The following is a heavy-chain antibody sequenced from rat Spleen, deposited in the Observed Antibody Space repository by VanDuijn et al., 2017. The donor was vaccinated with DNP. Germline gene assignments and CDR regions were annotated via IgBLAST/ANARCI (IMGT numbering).Heavy chain of an antibody. CDR2: ISYDGSST. D-gene: IGHD1-12*01. V-gene: IGHV5-7*01. J-gene: IGHJ4*01. CDR1: RFTFSPSG. Sequence: EVQLVESGGGLVQPGRSMKLSCAATRFTFSPSGMAWVRQAPKKGLEWVASISYDGSSTYYRDSVKGRFTISRDNAQSTLYLQMDSLRSEDTATYYCARHRTIMPYYYAMDAWGQGASVTVSS. CDR3: ARHRTIMPYYYAMDA.